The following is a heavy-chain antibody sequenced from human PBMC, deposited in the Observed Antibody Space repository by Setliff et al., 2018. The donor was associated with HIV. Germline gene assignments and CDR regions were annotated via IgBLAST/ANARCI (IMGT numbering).Heavy chain of an antibody. J-gene: IGHJ3*02. CDR2: ISYDGNNK. Sequence: GGSLRLSCAASGFSFSSYAMHWVRQAPGKGLEWVVVISYDGNNKFYADSVKGRFTISRDNSENTLDLQMSSLRADDTAVYYCARVQTSYSSGWYDAFDIWGQGTLVTVSS. V-gene: IGHV3-30*04. CDR1: GFSFSSYA. CDR3: ARVQTSYSSGWYDAFDI. D-gene: IGHD6-19*01.